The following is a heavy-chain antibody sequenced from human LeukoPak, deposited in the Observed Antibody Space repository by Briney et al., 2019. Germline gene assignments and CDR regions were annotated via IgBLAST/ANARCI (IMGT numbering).Heavy chain of an antibody. CDR3: ARDRSSGIFDY. D-gene: IGHD3-10*01. Sequence: GGSLRLSCAASGFTFSSFGLHWVRQGPGKGLEWVALIWYDGSNKCYADSVKGRFTISRDNSKNTLYLQMNSLRAEDTAVYYCARDRSSGIFDYWGQGTLVTVS. CDR1: GFTFSSFG. J-gene: IGHJ4*02. V-gene: IGHV3-33*01. CDR2: IWYDGSNK.